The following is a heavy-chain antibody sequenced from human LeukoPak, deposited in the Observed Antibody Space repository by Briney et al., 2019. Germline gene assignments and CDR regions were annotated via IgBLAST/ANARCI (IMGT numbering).Heavy chain of an antibody. CDR3: ARGGAQQQEDWFDP. D-gene: IGHD6-13*01. Sequence: GASVKVSCKASGYTFTSYDINWVRQATGQGLEWMGWMNPNSGNTGYAQKFQGRVTMTRNTSISTAYMELSSLRSEDTAVYYCARGGAQQQEDWFDPWAREPWSPSPQ. V-gene: IGHV1-8*01. CDR2: MNPNSGNT. CDR1: GYTFTSYD. J-gene: IGHJ5*02.